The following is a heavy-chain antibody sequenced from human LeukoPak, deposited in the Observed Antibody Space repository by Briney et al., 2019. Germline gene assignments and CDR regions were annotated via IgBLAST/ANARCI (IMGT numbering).Heavy chain of an antibody. CDR2: ISGSGGRT. J-gene: IGHJ4*02. Sequence: GGSLRLSCAASGSTFSSYAMSWVRQAPGKGLEWVSGISGSGGRTYYADSVKGRFTISRDNSKNTLYLQMNSLRAEDTAAYYCAKDRRRYYGSGSYYNVYYFDYWGQGTLVTVSS. V-gene: IGHV3-23*01. CDR1: GSTFSSYA. CDR3: AKDRRRYYGSGSYYNVYYFDY. D-gene: IGHD3-10*01.